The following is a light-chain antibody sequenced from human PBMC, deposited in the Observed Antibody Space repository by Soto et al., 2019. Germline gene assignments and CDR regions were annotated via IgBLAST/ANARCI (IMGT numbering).Light chain of an antibody. CDR2: GAS. V-gene: IGKV3-20*01. CDR1: QSVSSN. J-gene: IGKJ1*01. CDR3: QQYGSSRT. Sequence: EIVMTQSPVTLSVSPGERVTLSCRASQSVSSNLAWYQQKPGQAPSLLIYGASSRATGIPDRFSGSGSGTDFTLTISRLEPEDFAVYYCQQYGSSRTFGQGTKVDIK.